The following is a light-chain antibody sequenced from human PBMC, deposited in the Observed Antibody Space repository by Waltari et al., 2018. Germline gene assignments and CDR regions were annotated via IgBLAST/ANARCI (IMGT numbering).Light chain of an antibody. CDR3: FSQTLDGLVL. V-gene: IGLV2-14*03. J-gene: IGLJ2*01. Sequence: QSALTQPASVSGSPGQSITISCSGVGSAVGASDYVSCHQHHPGKAPQVIIYDVTNRPSGVSDRFSASKSANTASLTISRLQPEDEADYYCFSQTLDGLVLFGGGTRLTVL. CDR2: DVT. CDR1: GSAVGASDY.